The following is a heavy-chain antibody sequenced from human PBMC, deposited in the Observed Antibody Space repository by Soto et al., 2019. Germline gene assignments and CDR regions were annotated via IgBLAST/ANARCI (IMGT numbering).Heavy chain of an antibody. CDR2: INRRGST. J-gene: IGHJ4*02. D-gene: IGHD6-13*01. Sequence: SETLSLTCAVYGRSFSGDYWSWIRQPPGKGLEWIGEINRRGSTKYNPSLKSRVTISVDTSKNQFSLKLSSVTAADTAVYYCAREEQQLAHWGQGTLVTVSS. V-gene: IGHV4-34*01. CDR1: GRSFSGDY. CDR3: AREEQQLAH.